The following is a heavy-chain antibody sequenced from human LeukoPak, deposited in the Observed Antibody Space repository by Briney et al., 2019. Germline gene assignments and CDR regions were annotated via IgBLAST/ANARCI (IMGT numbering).Heavy chain of an antibody. CDR2: IYTSGST. V-gene: IGHV4-4*07. CDR1: GGSISSYY. D-gene: IGHD3-10*01. CDR3: AREQLYGSGSYYNGAYYFDY. Sequence: PAETLSLTCTVSGGSISSYYWSWIRQPAGKGLEWIGRIYTSGSTNYNPSLKSRVNMSVDTSKNQFSLKLSSVTAADTAVYYCAREQLYGSGSYYNGAYYFDYWGQGTLVTVSS. J-gene: IGHJ4*02.